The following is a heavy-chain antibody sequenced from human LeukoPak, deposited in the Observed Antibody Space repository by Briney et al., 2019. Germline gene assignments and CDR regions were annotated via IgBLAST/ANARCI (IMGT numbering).Heavy chain of an antibody. V-gene: IGHV4-34*01. CDR2: INYSGST. CDR3: ASYCSGGSCYRRNWLDP. J-gene: IGHJ5*02. Sequence: SETLSLTCAIYSESFSGYFWSWIRQPPGKGLEWIGEINYSGSTNYNPSLKSRVTISVDTSKNQFSLKLSSVTAADTAVYYCASYCSGGSCYRRNWLDPWGQGTLVTVSS. D-gene: IGHD2-15*01. CDR1: SESFSGYF.